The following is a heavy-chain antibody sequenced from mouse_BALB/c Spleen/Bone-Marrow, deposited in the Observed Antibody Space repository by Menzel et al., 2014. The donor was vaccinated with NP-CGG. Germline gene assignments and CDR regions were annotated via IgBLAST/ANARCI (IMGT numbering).Heavy chain of an antibody. CDR1: GYTFTNYW. D-gene: IGHD2-1*01. CDR2: INPSTGNT. J-gene: IGHJ4*01. V-gene: IGHV1-7*01. Sequence: QVQLKESGAELAKPGASVKMSCKASGYTFTNYWMHWVKQRPGQGLEWIGYINPSTGNTEYNQKFEDKATLTADKSSNTAFMQLSSLTSEDSAGYFCARGNYEAMDYWGQGTSVTVFS. CDR3: ARGNYEAMDY.